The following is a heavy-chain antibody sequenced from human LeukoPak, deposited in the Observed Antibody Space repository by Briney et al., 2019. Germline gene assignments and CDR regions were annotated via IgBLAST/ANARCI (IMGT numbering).Heavy chain of an antibody. J-gene: IGHJ4*02. V-gene: IGHV3-21*01. CDR3: ARDPPYDSSGYY. D-gene: IGHD3-22*01. Sequence: PGGSLRLSCAASGFTFSSYSMNWVRQAPGKGLEWVSSISSSSSYIYYADSVKGRFTISRDNAKNSLYLQMNSLRAKDTAVYYCARDPPYDSSGYYCGQGTLVTVSS. CDR1: GFTFSSYS. CDR2: ISSSSSYI.